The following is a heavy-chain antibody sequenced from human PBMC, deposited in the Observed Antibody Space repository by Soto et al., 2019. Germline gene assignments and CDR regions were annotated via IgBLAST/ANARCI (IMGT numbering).Heavy chain of an antibody. D-gene: IGHD3-22*01. V-gene: IGHV1-69*13. CDR1: GGTFSSYA. Sequence: GASVKVSCKASGGTFSSYAISWVRQAPGQGLEWMGGIIPIFGTANYAQKFQGRVTITADESTSTAYMELSSLRSEDTAVYCCARDGDYYDSSGQNGYWGQGTLVTVSS. CDR3: ARDGDYYDSSGQNGY. J-gene: IGHJ4*02. CDR2: IIPIFGTA.